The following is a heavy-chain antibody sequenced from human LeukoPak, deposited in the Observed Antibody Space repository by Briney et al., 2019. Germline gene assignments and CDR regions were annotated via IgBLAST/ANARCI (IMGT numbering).Heavy chain of an antibody. D-gene: IGHD6-19*01. CDR1: GASIGSNY. Sequence: PSHTLSLTCTVSGASIGSNYWTCLRQPPGKGLEYIGYIYYTGGTNYNPSLKSRVTISVDTSKNQFSLKLSSVTAADTAVYFCAKYGNSGWVIDNWGQGTLVTVSS. V-gene: IGHV4-59*08. J-gene: IGHJ4*02. CDR2: IYYTGGT. CDR3: AKYGNSGWVIDN.